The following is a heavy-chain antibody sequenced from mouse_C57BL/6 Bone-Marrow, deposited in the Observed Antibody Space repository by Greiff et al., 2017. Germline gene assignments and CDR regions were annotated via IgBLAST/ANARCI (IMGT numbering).Heavy chain of an antibody. D-gene: IGHD1-1*02. J-gene: IGHJ4*01. Sequence: QVHVKQPGAELVKPGASVKLSCKASGYTFTSYWMHWVKQRPGQGLEWIGMIHPNSGSTNYNEKFKSKATLTVDTSSSTAYMELNSLTSEDSAVYYCARGGGDYWGQGTSVTVSS. CDR2: IHPNSGST. CDR3: ARGGGDY. CDR1: GYTFTSYW. V-gene: IGHV1-64*01.